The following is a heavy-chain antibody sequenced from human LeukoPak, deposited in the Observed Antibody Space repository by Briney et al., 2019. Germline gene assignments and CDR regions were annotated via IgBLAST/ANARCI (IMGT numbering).Heavy chain of an antibody. CDR2: IWYDGSNK. Sequence: GGSLRLSCAASGFTFSSYGMRWVRQAPGKGLECVAVIWYDGSNKSYAASVNGGFTIYRDNSKNPLHLQLNSLRAEATAVYYCATVKLGSSWSILDSWGQGTLVTVSS. V-gene: IGHV3-33*01. J-gene: IGHJ4*02. CDR1: GFTFSSYG. D-gene: IGHD6-13*01. CDR3: ATVKLGSSWSILDS.